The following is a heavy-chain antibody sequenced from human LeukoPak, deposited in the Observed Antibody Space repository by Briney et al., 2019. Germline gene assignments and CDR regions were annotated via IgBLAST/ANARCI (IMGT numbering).Heavy chain of an antibody. Sequence: GGSLRLFCEASIFTFSTYWMHWVRQVPGKGLVWVSYINGDGSSSNYADSVKGRLTISRDNAKNTLYLQMNSLRAEDTAVYYCATGSGTYYDSWGQGTLVTVSS. D-gene: IGHD3-10*01. CDR3: ATGSGTYYDS. CDR2: INGDGSSS. V-gene: IGHV3-74*01. CDR1: IFTFSTYW. J-gene: IGHJ4*02.